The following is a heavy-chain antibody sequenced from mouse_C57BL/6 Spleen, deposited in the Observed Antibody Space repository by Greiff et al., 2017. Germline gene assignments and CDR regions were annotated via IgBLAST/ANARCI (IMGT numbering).Heavy chain of an antibody. CDR2: IHPNSGST. CDR1: GYTFTSYW. CDR3: ARWLLRGFDY. D-gene: IGHD2-3*01. Sequence: VKLQQPGAELVKPGASVKLSCKASGYTFTSYWMHWVKQRPGPGLEWIGMIHPNSGSTNYNEKFKSKATLTVDKSSSTAYMQLSSLTSEDSAVYYCARWLLRGFDYWGQGTTLTVSS. V-gene: IGHV1-64*01. J-gene: IGHJ2*01.